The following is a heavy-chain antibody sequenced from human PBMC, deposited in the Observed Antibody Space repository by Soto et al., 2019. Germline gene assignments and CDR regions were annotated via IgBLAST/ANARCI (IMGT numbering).Heavy chain of an antibody. CDR1: GFSFSTYG. CDR2: IWYDGSND. V-gene: IGHV3-33*01. D-gene: IGHD5-18*01. J-gene: IGHJ4*02. CDR3: GRGYNYADY. Sequence: SLSLSCAASGFSFSTYGMQWVRQAPGKGLEWVAEIWYDGSNDFYSDSVKGRFTISRDNAKNTLFLQMNSLRAEDTAMYYCGRGYNYADYWGQGTQVTVSS.